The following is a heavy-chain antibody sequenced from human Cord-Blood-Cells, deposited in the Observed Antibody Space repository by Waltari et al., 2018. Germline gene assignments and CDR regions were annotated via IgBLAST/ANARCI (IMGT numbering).Heavy chain of an antibody. CDR3: ASGSYFDY. CDR1: GLTFSSYG. CDR2: ISYDGSNK. V-gene: IGHV3-30*03. D-gene: IGHD1-26*01. Sequence: VQLVESGGGVVQPGRSLRLSCAASGLTFSSYGMHGVRQAPGKGLEWVAVISYDGSNKYYADSVKGRFTISRDNSKNTLYLQMNSLRAEDTAVYYCASGSYFDYWGQGTLVTVSS. J-gene: IGHJ4*02.